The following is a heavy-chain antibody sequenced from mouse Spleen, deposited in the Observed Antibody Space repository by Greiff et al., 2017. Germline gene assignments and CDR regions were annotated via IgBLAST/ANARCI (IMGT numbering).Heavy chain of an antibody. CDR2: ILPGSGST. CDR3: ARKGYCDYDVDYYAMDY. J-gene: IGHJ4*01. Sequence: QVQLKESGAELMKPGASVKLSCKATGYTFTGYWIEWVKQRPGHGLEWIGEILPGSGSTNYNEKFKGKATFTADTSSNTAYMQLSSLTTEDSAIYYCARKGYCDYDVDYYAMDYWGQGTSVTVSS. V-gene: IGHV1-9*01. CDR1: GYTFTGYW. D-gene: IGHD2-4*01.